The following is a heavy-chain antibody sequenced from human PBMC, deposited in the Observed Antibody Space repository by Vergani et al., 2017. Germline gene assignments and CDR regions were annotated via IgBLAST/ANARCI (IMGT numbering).Heavy chain of an antibody. D-gene: IGHD2-15*01. CDR3: ARDRGVASGXFDY. J-gene: IGHJ4*02. V-gene: IGHV4-61*01. Sequence: QVQLQESGPGLVKPSETLSLTYTVSGGSVSSGTYYWSWIRQPPGKGLEWIGYIYYSGSTNYNPSLKSRVTISVDTSKNQVSLKVSSVTAAETAVYYCARDRGVASGXFDYWGQGTLVTVSS. CDR2: IYYSGST. CDR1: GGSVSSGTYY.